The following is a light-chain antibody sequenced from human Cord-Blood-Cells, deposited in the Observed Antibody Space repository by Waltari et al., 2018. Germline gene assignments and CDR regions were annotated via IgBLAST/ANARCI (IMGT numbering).Light chain of an antibody. CDR2: DVS. J-gene: IGLJ3*02. CDR3: SSYTSSSTWV. CDR1: SSDVGGYNY. V-gene: IGLV2-14*03. Sequence: QSALTQPASVSGSPGQSITISCPATSSDVGGYNYVSWYQHHPGKAPKLMIYDVSNRPSGVSNRFSGSKSGNTASLTISGLQAEDEADYYCSSYTSSSTWVFGGGTKLTVL.